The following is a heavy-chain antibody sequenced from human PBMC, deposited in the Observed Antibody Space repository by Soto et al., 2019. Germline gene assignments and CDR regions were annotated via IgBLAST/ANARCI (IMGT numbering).Heavy chain of an antibody. V-gene: IGHV3-23*01. Sequence: GGSLRLSCAASGFTFSNYGMTWVRQSPGKGLEWVSTIADSSDRVFHADSVKGRFAISRDNSKNTLYLQMNSLRAEDTAMYYCAKDTLAHIQRGIFDCWGQGTLVTVSS. D-gene: IGHD2-21*01. J-gene: IGHJ4*02. CDR3: AKDTLAHIQRGIFDC. CDR1: GFTFSNYG. CDR2: IADSSDRV.